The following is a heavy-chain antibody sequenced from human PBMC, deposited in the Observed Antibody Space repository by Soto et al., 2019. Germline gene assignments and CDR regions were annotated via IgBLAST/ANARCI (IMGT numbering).Heavy chain of an antibody. Sequence: VGSLRLSCAASGFTFSSYGMHWVRQAPGKGLEWVAVIWYDGSNKYYADSVKGRFTISRDNSKNTLYLQMNSLRAEDTAVYYCARDQVAGTLDYWGQGTLVTVSS. CDR3: ARDQVAGTLDY. D-gene: IGHD6-13*01. CDR2: IWYDGSNK. CDR1: GFTFSSYG. V-gene: IGHV3-33*01. J-gene: IGHJ4*02.